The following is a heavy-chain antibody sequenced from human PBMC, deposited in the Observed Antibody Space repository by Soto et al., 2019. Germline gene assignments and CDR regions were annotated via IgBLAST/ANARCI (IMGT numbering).Heavy chain of an antibody. Sequence: TGGSLRLSCAASGFTFNTAWLTWVRQAPGKGLEWVGRIKGKPDGGATDYAALVEGRFMISRDDPQNTVFLQMNSLKTDDTAVYYCTAGSPFNYWGPGTLVTVSS. CDR3: TAGSPFNY. J-gene: IGHJ4*02. CDR1: GFTFNTAW. CDR2: IKGKPDGGAT. V-gene: IGHV3-15*01.